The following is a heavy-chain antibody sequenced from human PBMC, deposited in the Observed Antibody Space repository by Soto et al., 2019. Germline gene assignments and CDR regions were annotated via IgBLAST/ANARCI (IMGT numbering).Heavy chain of an antibody. CDR3: ARANSGDDDEFDY. V-gene: IGHV1-2*02. CDR2: INPNSGGT. J-gene: IGHJ4*02. Sequence: ASVKVSCKTSGYTFTGYYMHWVRQAPGQGLEWTGWINPNSGGTHYAQNFQGRVTMTRDTSITTAYMELSGLRSDDTAVFYCARANSGDDDEFDYWGQGTLVTVSS. CDR1: GYTFTGYY. D-gene: IGHD5-12*01.